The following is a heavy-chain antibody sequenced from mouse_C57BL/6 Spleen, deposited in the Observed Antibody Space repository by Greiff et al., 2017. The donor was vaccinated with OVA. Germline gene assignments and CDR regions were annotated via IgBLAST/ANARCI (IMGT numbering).Heavy chain of an antibody. CDR1: GYAFTNYL. Sequence: QVQLQQSGAELVRPGTSVKVSCKASGYAFTNYLIEWVKQRPGQGLEWIGVINPGSGGTNYNEKFKGKATLTADKSSSTAYMQLSSLTSEDSAVYFCARRGDYWYFDVWGTGTTVTVSS. J-gene: IGHJ1*03. CDR3: ARRGDYWYFDV. CDR2: INPGSGGT. V-gene: IGHV1-54*01.